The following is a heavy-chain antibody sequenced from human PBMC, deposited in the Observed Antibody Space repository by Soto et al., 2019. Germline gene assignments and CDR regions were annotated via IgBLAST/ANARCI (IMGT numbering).Heavy chain of an antibody. CDR2: ISASGTHT. CDR1: GFTFSTFA. J-gene: IGHJ6*03. D-gene: IGHD1-1*01. Sequence: EVQLLESGGGFVQPGGSLRLSCAASGFTFSTFAMTWVRQAPGKGLEWVSSISASGTHTYHADSGRGRFTISRDDSINTLYLQLNSLRGGDTAVYYCAKGLRPWNPMDAWGRGTTVTVSS. V-gene: IGHV3-23*01. CDR3: AKGLRPWNPMDA.